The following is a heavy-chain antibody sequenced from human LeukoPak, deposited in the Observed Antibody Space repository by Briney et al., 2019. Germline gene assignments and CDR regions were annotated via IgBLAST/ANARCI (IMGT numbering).Heavy chain of an antibody. CDR2: IIPIFGTA. CDR1: GGTFSSYA. Sequence: ASVNVSCKASGGTFSSYAISWVRQAPGQGLEWMGGIIPIFGTANYAQKFQGRVTITTDESTSTAYMELSSLRSEDTAVYYCAKAARGADFWSGYSWTLQYWGQGTLVTVSS. CDR3: AKAARGADFWSGYSWTLQY. J-gene: IGHJ4*02. V-gene: IGHV1-69*05. D-gene: IGHD3-3*01.